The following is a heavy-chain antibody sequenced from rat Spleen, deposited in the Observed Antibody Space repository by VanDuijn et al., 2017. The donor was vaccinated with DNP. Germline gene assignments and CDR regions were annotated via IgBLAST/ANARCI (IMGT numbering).Heavy chain of an antibody. CDR3: TRGDPLRRVYPSFDY. J-gene: IGHJ2*01. CDR1: GFTFNNYW. Sequence: EVQLVESGGGLVQPGRSLKLSCVASGFTFNNYWMTWIRQAPGKGLEWVASITNTGGSTYYPDSVKGRFTISRDNAKSTLYLQMNSLRSEDTATYYCTRGDPLRRVYPSFDYWGQGVMVTVSS. D-gene: IGHD1-11*01. V-gene: IGHV5-31*01. CDR2: ITNTGGST.